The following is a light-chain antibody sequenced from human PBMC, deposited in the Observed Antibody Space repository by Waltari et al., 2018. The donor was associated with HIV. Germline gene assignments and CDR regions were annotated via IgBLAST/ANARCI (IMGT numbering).Light chain of an antibody. V-gene: IGLV7-46*01. CDR2: DTT. CDR3: LLSFNGVVV. J-gene: IGLJ2*01. CDR1: PGAAPRGHC. Sequence: QAVVTQEPCLTVSPGGTVTPTCASSPGAAPRGHCPYWFQRRPGQAPKTLLYDTTNRHSWTPARCSGSLLGGKAALTLSGAQFEDEADYFCLLSFNGVVVFGGGTTLTVL.